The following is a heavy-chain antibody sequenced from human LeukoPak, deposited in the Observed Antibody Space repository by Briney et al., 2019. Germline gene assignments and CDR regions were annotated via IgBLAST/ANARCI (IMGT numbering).Heavy chain of an antibody. CDR1: GYTFTGYY. Sequence: EASVKVSCKASGYTFTGYYMHWVRQAPGQGLEWMGWINPNSGGTNYAQKFQGRVTMTRDTSTSTAYMELSRLRSDDTAVYYCARDQRGCTNGVCRPLGYWGQGTLVTVSS. CDR2: INPNSGGT. J-gene: IGHJ4*02. V-gene: IGHV1-2*02. D-gene: IGHD2-8*01. CDR3: ARDQRGCTNGVCRPLGY.